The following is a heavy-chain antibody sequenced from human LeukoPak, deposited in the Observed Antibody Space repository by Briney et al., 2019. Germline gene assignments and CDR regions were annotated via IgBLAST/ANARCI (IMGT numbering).Heavy chain of an antibody. Sequence: QPGRSLRLSCAASGFTFSSYAMHWVRQAPGKGLEWVAVISYDGSNKYYADSVKGRFTISRDNSKNTLYLQMNSLRAEDTAVYYCARDFRRPYLDYWGQGTLVTVSS. J-gene: IGHJ4*02. CDR3: ARDFRRPYLDY. V-gene: IGHV3-30-3*01. CDR1: GFTFSSYA. CDR2: ISYDGSNK.